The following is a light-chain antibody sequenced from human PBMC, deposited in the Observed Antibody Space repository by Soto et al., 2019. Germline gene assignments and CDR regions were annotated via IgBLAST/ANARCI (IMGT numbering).Light chain of an antibody. CDR3: QQYDYSRT. J-gene: IGKJ1*01. CDR2: DAS. CDR1: QDISNY. Sequence: DIQMTQSPSSLSASVGDRVTITCQASQDISNYLNWYQQKPGKAPKLLIYDASNLETGVPSRFSGSGSGTDFTLSISSLHSDDLATYYCQQYDYSRTFGQGTKVDIK. V-gene: IGKV1-33*01.